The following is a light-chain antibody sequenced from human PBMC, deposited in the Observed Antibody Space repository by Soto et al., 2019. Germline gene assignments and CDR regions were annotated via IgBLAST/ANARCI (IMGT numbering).Light chain of an antibody. J-gene: IGKJ1*01. CDR3: QQYGSSPWT. CDR1: QSVSSSY. V-gene: IGKV3-20*01. CDR2: VAS. Sequence: EIVLTQSPGTLSLSPGERATLSCRASQSVSSSYLAWYQQKPGQAPRLLIYVASSRAPGIPDRFSGSGSGTHFTLTISKLEPEDFAVYYCQQYGSSPWTFGQGTKVEIK.